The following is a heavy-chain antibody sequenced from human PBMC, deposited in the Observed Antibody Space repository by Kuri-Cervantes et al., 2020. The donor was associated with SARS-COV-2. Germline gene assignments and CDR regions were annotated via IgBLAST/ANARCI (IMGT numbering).Heavy chain of an antibody. V-gene: IGHV5-51*01. CDR2: IYPGDSDT. J-gene: IGHJ4*02. Sequence: GGSLRLSCQVSGYTFTSYWIGWVRQMPGKGLEWMGIIYPGDSDTRYSPSFQGQVTISADKSISTAYLQWSSLKASDTAMYYCARSEVGATTYLDYWGQGTLVTVSS. CDR3: ARSEVGATTYLDY. CDR1: GYTFTSYW. D-gene: IGHD1-26*01.